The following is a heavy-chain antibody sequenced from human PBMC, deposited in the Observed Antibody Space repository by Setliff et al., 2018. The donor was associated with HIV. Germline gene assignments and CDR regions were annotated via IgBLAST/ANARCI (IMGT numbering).Heavy chain of an antibody. V-gene: IGHV3-15*01. Sequence: GESLKISCAASGFTFSNAWMGWVRQAPGKGLEWVGRIKSKTDGGTTDYAAPVKGRFTISRDDSKNTLYLQMNSLKTEDTAVYYCTTEGVGAPFDYWGQGTRVTVSS. J-gene: IGHJ4*02. D-gene: IGHD1-26*01. CDR1: GFTFSNAW. CDR2: IKSKTDGGTT. CDR3: TTEGVGAPFDY.